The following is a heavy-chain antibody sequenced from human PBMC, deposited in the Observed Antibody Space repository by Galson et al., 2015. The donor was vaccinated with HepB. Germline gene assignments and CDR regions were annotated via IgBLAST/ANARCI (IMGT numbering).Heavy chain of an antibody. CDR3: AREPYYYGSGRRDAFDI. V-gene: IGHV3-21*01. CDR1: GFTFSSYS. J-gene: IGHJ3*02. CDR2: ISSSSSYI. Sequence: SLRLSCAASGFTFSSYSMNWVRQAPGKGLEWVSSISSSSSYIYYADSVKGRFTISRDNAKNSLYLQMNSLRAEDTAVYYCAREPYYYGSGRRDAFDIWGQGTMVTVSS. D-gene: IGHD3-10*01.